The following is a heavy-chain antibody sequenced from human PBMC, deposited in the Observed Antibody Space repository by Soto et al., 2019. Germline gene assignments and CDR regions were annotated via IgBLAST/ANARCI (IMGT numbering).Heavy chain of an antibody. CDR2: ISWDGGST. Sequence: PGGSLRLSCAASGFTFNDYTVHWVRQAPGKGLEWVSLISWDGGSTNYADSVKGRFTISRGNSRNSLYLQMNSLRTEDTALYYCVKDVAPRPNSGRTNEYFHHWGQGTLVTVSS. CDR3: VKDVAPRPNSGRTNEYFHH. V-gene: IGHV3-43*01. CDR1: GFTFNDYT. D-gene: IGHD6-19*01. J-gene: IGHJ1*01.